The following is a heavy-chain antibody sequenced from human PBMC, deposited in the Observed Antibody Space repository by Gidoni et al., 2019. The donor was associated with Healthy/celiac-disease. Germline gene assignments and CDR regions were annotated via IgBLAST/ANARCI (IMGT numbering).Heavy chain of an antibody. J-gene: IGHJ4*02. CDR3: ARAPSDWGRLSGDY. V-gene: IGHV3-48*02. CDR2: ISSSSSTI. Sequence: EVQLVESGGGLVQPGGSLRLSCAASGFTFSNYSMNWVRQAPGKGLEWVSYISSSSSTIYYADSVKGRFTISRDNAKNSLYLQMNSLRDEDTAVYYCARAPSDWGRLSGDYWGQGTLVTVSS. D-gene: IGHD3-16*01. CDR1: GFTFSNYS.